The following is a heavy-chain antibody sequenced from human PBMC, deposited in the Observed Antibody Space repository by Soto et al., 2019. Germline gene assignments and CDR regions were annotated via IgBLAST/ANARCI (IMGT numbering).Heavy chain of an antibody. CDR1: GYTFTSYG. CDR3: ARVNYGDYEEYYYYYYMDV. CDR2: ISAYTGNT. Sequence: ASVKVSCKASGYTFTSYGISWVRQAPGQGLEWMGWISAYTGNTNYAQKLQGRVTMTTDTSTSTAYMELRSLRSDDTAVYYCARVNYGDYEEYYYYYYMDVWGKGTTVTGSS. D-gene: IGHD4-17*01. J-gene: IGHJ6*03. V-gene: IGHV1-18*01.